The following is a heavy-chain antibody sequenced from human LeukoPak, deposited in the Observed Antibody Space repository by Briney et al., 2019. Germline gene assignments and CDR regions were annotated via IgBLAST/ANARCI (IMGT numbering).Heavy chain of an antibody. CDR1: GYTFTSYY. Sequence: ASVKVSCKASGYTFTSYYMHWVRQAPGQGLEWMGIINPSGGSTSYAQKFQGRVTMTRDTSTSTVYMELSSLRSEDTAVYYCARDRSAAARKGYYYYMDVWGKGTTVTVSS. D-gene: IGHD6-13*01. V-gene: IGHV1-46*01. J-gene: IGHJ6*03. CDR2: INPSGGST. CDR3: ARDRSAAARKGYYYYMDV.